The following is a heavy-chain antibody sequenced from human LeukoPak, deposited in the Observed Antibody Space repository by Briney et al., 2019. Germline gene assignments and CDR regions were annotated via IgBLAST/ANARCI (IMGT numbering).Heavy chain of an antibody. CDR2: IYYSGST. Sequence: SETLSLTCTVSGGSISSYYWSWVRQPPGKGLEYIGYIYYSGSTSYNPSLKTRVTISVDTSKNQFSLKLSSVAAADAALYYCAGGRGIQLWTYFDYWGQGTLVTVAS. J-gene: IGHJ4*02. V-gene: IGHV4-59*01. CDR3: AGGRGIQLWTYFDY. CDR1: GGSISSYY. D-gene: IGHD5-18*01.